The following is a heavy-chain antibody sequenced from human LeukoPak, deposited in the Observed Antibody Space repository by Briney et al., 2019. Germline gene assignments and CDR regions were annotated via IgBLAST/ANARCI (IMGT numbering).Heavy chain of an antibody. D-gene: IGHD6-13*01. CDR1: GYTFTGYY. CDR3: ARGEAAAQQYNWFDP. CDR2: INPNSGGT. V-gene: IGHV1-2*06. J-gene: IGHJ5*02. Sequence: ASVKVSCKASGYTFTGYYMHWVRQAPGQGLEWMGRINPNSGGTNYAQKFQGRVTMTRDTSISTAYMELTRLRSDDTAAYYCARGEAAAQQYNWFDPWGQGTLVTVSS.